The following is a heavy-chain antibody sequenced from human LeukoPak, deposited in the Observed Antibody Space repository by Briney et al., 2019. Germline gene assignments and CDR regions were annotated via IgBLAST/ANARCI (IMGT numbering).Heavy chain of an antibody. CDR3: ARDPHSGHSSVSPYYFDY. Sequence: PGGSLRLSCVASGFTFSNYWMHWVRQPPGKGLVWVSRIYVDGRTTNYADSVKGRFTISRDNSKNTLYLQMNSLRAEDTAVYYCARDPHSGHSSVSPYYFDYWGQGTLVTVSS. CDR1: GFTFSNYW. CDR2: IYVDGRTT. V-gene: IGHV3-74*01. D-gene: IGHD6-19*01. J-gene: IGHJ4*02.